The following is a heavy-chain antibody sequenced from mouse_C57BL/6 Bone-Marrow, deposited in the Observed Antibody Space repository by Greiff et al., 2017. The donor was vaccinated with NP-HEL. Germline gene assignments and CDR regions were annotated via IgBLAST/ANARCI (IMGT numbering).Heavy chain of an antibody. CDR2: IYPRSGNT. V-gene: IGHV1-81*01. J-gene: IGHJ4*01. CDR3: ASLWLRRVRYYYAMDY. D-gene: IGHD2-2*01. CDR1: GYTFTSYG. Sequence: QVQLQQSGAELARPGASVKLSCKASGYTFTSYGISWVKQRTGQGLEWIGEIYPRSGNTYYNEKFKGKATLTADKSSSTAYMELRSLTSEDSAVYFCASLWLRRVRYYYAMDYWGQGTSVTVSA.